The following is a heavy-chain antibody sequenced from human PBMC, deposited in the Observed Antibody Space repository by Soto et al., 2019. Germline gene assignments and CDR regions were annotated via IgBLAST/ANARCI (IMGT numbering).Heavy chain of an antibody. CDR1: GFTFSDYY. D-gene: IGHD1-1*01. Sequence: GGSMRLCCAASGFTFSDYYMGWVRQATGRGLEWISYSSNSGTFARYATPVNGRCSTSRDNANISLYLEMNTLTVEDTAVYYCARSGDNFNVLDYGGQGT. CDR2: SSNSGTFA. V-gene: IGHV3-11*06. J-gene: IGHJ4*02. CDR3: ARSGDNFNVLDY.